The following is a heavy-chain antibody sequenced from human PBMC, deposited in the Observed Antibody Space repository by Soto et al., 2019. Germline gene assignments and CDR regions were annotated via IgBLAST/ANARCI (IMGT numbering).Heavy chain of an antibody. V-gene: IGHV1-69*01. CDR3: ASRPYSYDSRGHLPHAFDI. J-gene: IGHJ3*02. Sequence: QLVQSGAEVKLPGSSVKVSCKASGGGTFSRYAITWVRQAPGQGLEWMGGIIPIFGTTSQAQKFQGRVTITADESTSTAYMEVSSLRSDDTAVYYCASRPYSYDSRGHLPHAFDIWGRGTMVTVSS. CDR2: IIPIFGTT. D-gene: IGHD3-22*01. CDR1: GGGTFSRYA.